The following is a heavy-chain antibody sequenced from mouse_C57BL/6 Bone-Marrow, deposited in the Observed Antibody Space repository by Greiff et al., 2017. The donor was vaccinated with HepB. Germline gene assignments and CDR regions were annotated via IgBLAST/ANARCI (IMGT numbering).Heavy chain of an antibody. CDR2: ISYDGSN. J-gene: IGHJ4*01. CDR3: ASHGSSLYYAMDY. Sequence: EVQRVESGPGLVKPSQSLSLTCSVTGYSITSGYYWNWIRQFPGNKLEWMGYISYDGSNNYNPSLKNRISITRDTSKNQFFLKLNSVTTEDTATYYCASHGSSLYYAMDYWGQGTSVTVSS. D-gene: IGHD1-1*01. CDR1: GYSITSGYY. V-gene: IGHV3-6*01.